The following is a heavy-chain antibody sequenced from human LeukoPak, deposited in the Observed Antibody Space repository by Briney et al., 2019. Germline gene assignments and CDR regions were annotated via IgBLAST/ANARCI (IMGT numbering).Heavy chain of an antibody. J-gene: IGHJ4*02. D-gene: IGHD6-19*01. V-gene: IGHV4-59*01. CDR3: AYSSGSTFDY. CDR2: IYYSGST. CDR1: GGSISSYY. Sequence: SETLSLTCTVSGGSISSYYWSWIRQPPGKGLEWIGYIYYSGSTNYNPSLKSRVTISVDTSKNQFSLKLSSVTAAVTAVYYCAYSSGSTFDYWGQGTLVTVSS.